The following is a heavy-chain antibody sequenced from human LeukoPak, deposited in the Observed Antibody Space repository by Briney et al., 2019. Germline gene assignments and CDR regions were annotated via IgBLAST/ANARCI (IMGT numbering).Heavy chain of an antibody. V-gene: IGHV3-23*01. Sequence: GGSLGPSCAASGFTFSTFARGWAGRAQGKGREWVSAISGSGGSTNYADSVKGRFTISRDNSKNTLYLQMNSLRAEDTAVYYCARDRGGPLDYWGQGTLVTVSS. CDR1: GFTFSTFA. D-gene: IGHD4-23*01. CDR3: ARDRGGPLDY. J-gene: IGHJ4*02. CDR2: ISGSGGST.